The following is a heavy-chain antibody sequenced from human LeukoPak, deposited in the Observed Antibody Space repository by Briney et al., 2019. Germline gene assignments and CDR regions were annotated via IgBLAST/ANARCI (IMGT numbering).Heavy chain of an antibody. D-gene: IGHD4-23*01. CDR1: GFTFSSYG. Sequence: GGSLRLSCAASGFTFSSYGMHWVRQAPGKGLEWVAVISYDGSKKFYADSVKGRFTISRDNSKNTLYLQMNSLRAEDTAVYYCVKDLTTVVAGGNYWGQGTLVTVSS. V-gene: IGHV3-30*18. CDR2: ISYDGSKK. J-gene: IGHJ4*02. CDR3: VKDLTTVVAGGNY.